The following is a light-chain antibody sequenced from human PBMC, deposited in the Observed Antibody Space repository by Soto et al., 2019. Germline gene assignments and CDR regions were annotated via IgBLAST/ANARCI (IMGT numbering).Light chain of an antibody. CDR1: QGISNW. V-gene: IGKV1-12*01. CDR3: QQTNTFLPLT. CDR2: AAS. J-gene: IGKJ4*01. Sequence: DIQMTQSPSFVSASVGDRVTITCRASQGISNWLAWYQQQPGKAPKLLIYAASSLQSGVPSRFSGGGSGTHFTLIISSLQPEDFATYYCQQTNTFLPLTFGGGTKVEIK.